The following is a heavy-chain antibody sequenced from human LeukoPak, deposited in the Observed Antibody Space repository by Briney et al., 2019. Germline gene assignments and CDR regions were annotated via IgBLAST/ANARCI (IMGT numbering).Heavy chain of an antibody. CDR3: VRDYVWGTYGPDH. CDR2: IKTDGSEK. Sequence: GGSLRLSCAASGFTFSSYWMSWFRQIPGKGLEWLGNIKTDGSEKYYLDSVRGRFTISRDNAKNSLFLQMNSLRGEDTAVYYCVRDYVWGTYGPDHWGQGTLVTVTS. CDR1: GFTFSSYW. J-gene: IGHJ4*02. V-gene: IGHV3-7*01. D-gene: IGHD3-16*01.